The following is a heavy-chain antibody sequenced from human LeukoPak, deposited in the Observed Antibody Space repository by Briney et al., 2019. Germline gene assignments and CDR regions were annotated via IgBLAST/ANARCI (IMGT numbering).Heavy chain of an antibody. CDR2: ISAYNGNT. CDR1: GYTFTSYG. J-gene: IGHJ4*02. V-gene: IGHV1-18*01. Sequence: ASLKVSCKASGYTFTSYGISWVRQAPGQGLEWMGWISAYNGNTNYAQKLQGRVTMTTDTSTSTAYMELSRLRSDDTAVYYCATSRGYCSSTSCRDDYYFDYWGQGTLVTVSS. CDR3: ATSRGYCSSTSCRDDYYFDY. D-gene: IGHD2-2*01.